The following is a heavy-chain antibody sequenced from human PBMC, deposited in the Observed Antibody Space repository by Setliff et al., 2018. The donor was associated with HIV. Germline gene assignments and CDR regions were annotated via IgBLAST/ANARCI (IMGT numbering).Heavy chain of an antibody. V-gene: IGHV4-38-2*02. CDR1: GYSISSGYY. J-gene: IGHJ4*02. CDR2: IYHSGNT. CDR3: ATHVLQFLEWLSHFDY. D-gene: IGHD3-3*01. Sequence: PSETLSLTCTVSGYSISSGYYWGWIRQPPGKGLEWIGSIYHSGNTYYNPSLKSRVTISVDTSKNQFSLKLSSVTAADTAVYYCATHVLQFLEWLSHFDYWGQGTLVT.